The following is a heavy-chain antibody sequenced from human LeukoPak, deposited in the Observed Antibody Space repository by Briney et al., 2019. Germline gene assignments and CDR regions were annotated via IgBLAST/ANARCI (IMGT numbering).Heavy chain of an antibody. V-gene: IGHV4-59*01. CDR3: ARGIQLWPWGSGYFDY. J-gene: IGHJ4*02. CDR1: GGSISSYY. Sequence: PSETLSLTCTVSGGSISSYYWSWIRQPPGKGLEWIGYIYYSGSTNYNPSLKSRVTISVDTSKNQFSLKLSSVTAADTAVYYCARGIQLWPWGSGYFDYWGQGTLVTVSS. CDR2: IYYSGST. D-gene: IGHD5-18*01.